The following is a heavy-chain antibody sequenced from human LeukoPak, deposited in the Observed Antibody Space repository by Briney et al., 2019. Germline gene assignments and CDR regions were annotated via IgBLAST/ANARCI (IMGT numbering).Heavy chain of an antibody. CDR2: IYYSGST. V-gene: IGHV4-39*01. CDR3: ARQSSTSLDY. CDR1: GGSISSYY. J-gene: IGHJ4*02. D-gene: IGHD6-13*01. Sequence: PSETLSLTCTVSGGSISSYYWSWIRQPPGKGLEWIGSIYYSGSTYYNPSLKSRVTISVDTSKNQFSLKLSSVTAADTAVYYCARQSSTSLDYWGQRTLVTVSS.